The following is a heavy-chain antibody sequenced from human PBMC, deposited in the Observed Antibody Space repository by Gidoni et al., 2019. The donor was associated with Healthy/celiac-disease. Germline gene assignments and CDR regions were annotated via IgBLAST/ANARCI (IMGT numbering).Heavy chain of an antibody. CDR1: GFTFDDYA. Sequence: EVQLVESGGGLVQPGRSLRLSCAASGFTFDDYAMNWVRHAPGKGLEWVSGISWNSGSIGYADSVKGRFTISRDNAKNSLYLQMNSLRAEDTALYYCAKDLRSQAVVAATGGDYYYYYGMDVWGQGTTVTVSS. CDR2: ISWNSGSI. CDR3: AKDLRSQAVVAATGGDYYYYYGMDV. J-gene: IGHJ6*02. D-gene: IGHD2-15*01. V-gene: IGHV3-9*01.